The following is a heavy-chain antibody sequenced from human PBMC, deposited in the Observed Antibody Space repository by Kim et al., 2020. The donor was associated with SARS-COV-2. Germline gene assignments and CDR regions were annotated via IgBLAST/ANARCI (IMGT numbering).Heavy chain of an antibody. J-gene: IGHJ4*02. V-gene: IGHV3-53*01. CDR1: GFIVSTTY. D-gene: IGHD6-13*01. Sequence: GGSLRLSCAASGFIVSTTYMTWVRQAPGKGLEWVSLIYGENSRYYADSVKGRFTVSRDSSKNTLYLQMTSLTAEDTAVYYCASASSNWYKYFDDWGQGTLVTVSS. CDR2: IYGENSR. CDR3: ASASSNWYKYFDD.